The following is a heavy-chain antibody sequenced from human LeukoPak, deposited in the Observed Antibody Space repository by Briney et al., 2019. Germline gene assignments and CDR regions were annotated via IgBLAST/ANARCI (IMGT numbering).Heavy chain of an antibody. D-gene: IGHD3-3*01. CDR2: FDPEDGET. CDR3: ATEGPTDTIFGVALDY. Sequence: GASVKVSCKVSGYTLTELSMHWVRQAPGKGLEWMGGFDPEDGETIYAQKFQGRVTMTEDTSTDTAYMELSSLRSEDTAVYYCATEGPTDTIFGVALDYWAREPWSPSPQ. J-gene: IGHJ4*02. CDR1: GYTLTELS. V-gene: IGHV1-24*01.